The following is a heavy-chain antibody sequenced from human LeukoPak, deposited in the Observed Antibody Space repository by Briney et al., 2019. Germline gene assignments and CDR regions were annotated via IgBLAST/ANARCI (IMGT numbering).Heavy chain of an antibody. V-gene: IGHV3-30*02. J-gene: IGHJ4*02. CDR2: IRYDGSNK. Sequence: GGSLRLSCAASGFTFSSYGMHWVRQAPGKGLDWVAFIRYDGSNKYYAESVKGRFTISRDSSKNTPYLQMNSLRAEDTAVYYCAKPPRGYDSSGYGFDYRGQGTLVTVSS. CDR3: AKPPRGYDSSGYGFDY. D-gene: IGHD3-22*01. CDR1: GFTFSSYG.